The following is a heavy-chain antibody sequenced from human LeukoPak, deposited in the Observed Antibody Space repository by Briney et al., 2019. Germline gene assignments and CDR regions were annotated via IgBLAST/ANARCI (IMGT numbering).Heavy chain of an antibody. Sequence: GRSLRLSCAASGFTLDDYAMHWVRQAPGEGLEWVSGISWNSGSIGYADSVKGRFTISRDNAKNSLYLQMNSLRAEDTALYYCAKDLTTVTTDAFDIWGQGTMVTVSS. CDR1: GFTLDDYA. D-gene: IGHD4-17*01. V-gene: IGHV3-9*01. CDR3: AKDLTTVTTDAFDI. CDR2: ISWNSGSI. J-gene: IGHJ3*02.